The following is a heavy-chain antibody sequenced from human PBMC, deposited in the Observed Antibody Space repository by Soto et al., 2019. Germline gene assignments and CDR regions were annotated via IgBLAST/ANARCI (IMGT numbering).Heavy chain of an antibody. J-gene: IGHJ3*01. D-gene: IGHD6-19*01. CDR2: ISYDGSIK. CDR3: AKIGSSGWSPLGL. CDR1: GFTFSNYG. V-gene: IGHV3-30*18. Sequence: QVQLVESGGGVVQPGRSLRLSCAASGFTFSNYGMHWVRQAPGKGLEWVAVISYDGSIKYYTDSVKGRFTISRDNSRNTLYLQMNTLRAEDTAVYFCAKIGSSGWSPLGLWGQGTMVTISS.